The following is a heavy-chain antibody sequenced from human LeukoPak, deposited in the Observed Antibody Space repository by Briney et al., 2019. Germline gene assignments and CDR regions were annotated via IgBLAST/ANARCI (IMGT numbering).Heavy chain of an antibody. D-gene: IGHD3-3*01. V-gene: IGHV3-30*03. Sequence: GGSLRLSCAASGFTFSTFGIHWVRLAPGKGLEWVAVISYDGSNKYYADSVKGRFTISRDNSKNTLYLQMNSLRAEDTAVYYCARDGYDFWSGYYLYYYYYMDVWGKGTTVTISS. CDR1: GFTFSTFG. CDR3: ARDGYDFWSGYYLYYYYYMDV. CDR2: ISYDGSNK. J-gene: IGHJ6*03.